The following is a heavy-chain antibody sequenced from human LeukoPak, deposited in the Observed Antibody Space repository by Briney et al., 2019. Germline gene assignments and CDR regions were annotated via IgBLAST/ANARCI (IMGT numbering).Heavy chain of an antibody. D-gene: IGHD6-6*01. CDR1: GFTFSSYW. V-gene: IGHV3-7*03. J-gene: IGHJ4*02. Sequence: GGSLRPSCAASGFTFSSYWMSWVRQAPGKGLEWVANIKQDGSEKYYVDSVKGRFTISRDNAKNSLYLQMNSLRAEDTAVYYCARDGGIAARPSGFLDYWGQGTLVTVSS. CDR2: IKQDGSEK. CDR3: ARDGGIAARPSGFLDY.